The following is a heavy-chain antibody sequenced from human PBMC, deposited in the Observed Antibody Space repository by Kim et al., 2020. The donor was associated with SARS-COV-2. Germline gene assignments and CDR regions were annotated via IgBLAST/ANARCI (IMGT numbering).Heavy chain of an antibody. V-gene: IGHV3-72*01. CDR2: TRNKANSYTT. D-gene: IGHD2-2*01. CDR1: GFTFSDHY. Sequence: GGSLRLSCAASGFTFSDHYMDWVRQAPGKGLEWVGRTRNKANSYTTEYAASVKGRFTISRDDSKNSLYLQMNSLKTEDTAVYYCARVMGYCSSTSCYGGGSGGIYDYYGMDVWGQGTTVTVSS. CDR3: ARVMGYCSSTSCYGGGSGGIYDYYGMDV. J-gene: IGHJ6*02.